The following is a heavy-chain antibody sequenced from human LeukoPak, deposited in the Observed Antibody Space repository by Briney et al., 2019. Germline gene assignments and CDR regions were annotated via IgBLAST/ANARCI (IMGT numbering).Heavy chain of an antibody. V-gene: IGHV4-30-4*08. J-gene: IGHJ4*02. D-gene: IGHD1/OR15-1a*01. Sequence: SETLSLTCTVSGGSISSGDYYWSWLRQPPGKGLEWIGYIYYSGSTYYNPSLKSRVTISVDTSKNQFSLKLSSVTAADTAVYYCARVRLTTNHFDYWGQGTPVTVSS. CDR1: GGSISSGDYY. CDR3: ARVRLTTNHFDY. CDR2: IYYSGST.